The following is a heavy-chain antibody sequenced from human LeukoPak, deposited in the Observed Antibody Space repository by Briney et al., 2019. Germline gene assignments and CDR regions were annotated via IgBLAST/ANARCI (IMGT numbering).Heavy chain of an antibody. CDR1: GFTFSKYG. J-gene: IGHJ3*02. V-gene: IGHV3-33*06. Sequence: GGSLRLSCAASGFTFSKYGMHWVRQAPGKGLEWVAIIWHDGSSQYYADSIKGRFTISRDNSKNTLYLQMNSLRAEDTAVYYCAKVWRQQLPTGAFDIWGQGTMVTVSS. CDR3: AKVWRQQLPTGAFDI. CDR2: IWHDGSSQ. D-gene: IGHD6-13*01.